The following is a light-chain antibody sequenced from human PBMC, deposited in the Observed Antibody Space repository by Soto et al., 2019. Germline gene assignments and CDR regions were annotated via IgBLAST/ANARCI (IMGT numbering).Light chain of an antibody. CDR2: GAS. J-gene: IGKJ4*01. Sequence: TQSPGTLSLSPGERATLSCRASQSVSRSNFAWYQQKPGQAPRLLIYGASSRATGIPDRFSGAGSGTDFTLSINRLEPEDFAVYYCQHYDTSLTFGGGTKVEL. V-gene: IGKV3-20*01. CDR1: QSVSRSN. CDR3: QHYDTSLT.